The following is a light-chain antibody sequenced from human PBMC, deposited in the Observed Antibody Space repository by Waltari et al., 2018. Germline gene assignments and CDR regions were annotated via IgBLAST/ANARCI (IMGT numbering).Light chain of an antibody. CDR2: DVS. J-gene: IGLJ3*02. CDR1: SSDGGGYNY. CDR3: SSYTSSSTGV. V-gene: IGLV2-14*01. Sequence: QSALTQPASVSGSPGQSRTIPCTGTSSDGGGYNYVSWYQQHPGKAPILMIDDVSKRPSGVSNRFSGSKSGNTASLTISGLQAEDEADYYCSSYTSSSTGVFGGGTRLTGL.